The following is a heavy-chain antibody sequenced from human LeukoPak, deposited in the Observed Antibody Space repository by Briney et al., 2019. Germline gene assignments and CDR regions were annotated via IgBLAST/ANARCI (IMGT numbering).Heavy chain of an antibody. CDR1: GGSLSGYY. Sequence: SETLSLTCAVYGGSLSGYYWSWIRQPPGKGLEWIGEINHSGSTNYNPSLKSRVTISVDTSKNQFSLKLSSVTAADTAVYYCARAEVLVNWNYSPVWFDPWGQGTLVTVSS. J-gene: IGHJ5*02. D-gene: IGHD1-7*01. CDR3: ARAEVLVNWNYSPVWFDP. V-gene: IGHV4-34*01. CDR2: INHSGST.